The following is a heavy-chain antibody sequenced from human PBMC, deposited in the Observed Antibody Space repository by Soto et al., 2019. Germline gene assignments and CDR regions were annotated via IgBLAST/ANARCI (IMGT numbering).Heavy chain of an antibody. CDR2: INHSGST. D-gene: IGHD3-10*02. V-gene: IGHV4-34*01. CDR1: GGSFSGYY. Sequence: QVQLQQWGAGLLKPSETLSLTCAVYGGSFSGYYWSWIRQPPGKGLEWIGEINHSGSTNYNPSLQSRVTISVDTSKNQFSLKLSSVTAADTAVYYCARSVFGELRIFDYWGQGTLVTVSS. CDR3: ARSVFGELRIFDY. J-gene: IGHJ4*02.